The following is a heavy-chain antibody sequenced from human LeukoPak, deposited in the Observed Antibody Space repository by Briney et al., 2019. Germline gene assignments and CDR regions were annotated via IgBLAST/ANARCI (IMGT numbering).Heavy chain of an antibody. V-gene: IGHV3-66*02. CDR2: ICSGGST. J-gene: IGHJ4*02. D-gene: IGHD5-12*01. CDR3: ARGGGYSGYDSLDY. Sequence: AGGSLRLSCAASGFTVSSNYMSWVRQAPGKGLEWVSVICSGGSTYYADSVKGRFTISRDNSKNMLYLQMNRLRAEDTAVYYFARGGGYSGYDSLDYWGQGTLVTVSS. CDR1: GFTVSSNY.